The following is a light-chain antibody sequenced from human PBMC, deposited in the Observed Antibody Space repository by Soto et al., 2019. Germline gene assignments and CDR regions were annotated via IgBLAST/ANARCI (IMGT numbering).Light chain of an antibody. Sequence: QSALTQPASVSGSPGQSITISCTGTSSDVGAYNYVSWYQQHPGKAHHLMIYDVTNRPSGVSTRFSGSKSGYPASLTISGLQAEDEADYYCSSDTTRSTYVFGTGTKLTVL. CDR1: SSDVGAYNY. CDR2: DVT. V-gene: IGLV2-14*03. J-gene: IGLJ1*01. CDR3: SSDTTRSTYV.